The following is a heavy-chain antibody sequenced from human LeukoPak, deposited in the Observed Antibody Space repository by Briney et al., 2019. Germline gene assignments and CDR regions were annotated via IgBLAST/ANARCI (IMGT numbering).Heavy chain of an antibody. CDR1: GFTFSSHT. V-gene: IGHV3-23*01. CDR3: ARGMDY. Sequence: PGESLRLSCAASGFTFSSHTMRWVRQAPGKGSGWVSTICVPGGGTYYAASVKGRFTISRDNTKNTLYLQMNSLRAEDTAVYYCARGMDYWGQGTPVTVSS. CDR2: ICVPGGGT. J-gene: IGHJ4*02.